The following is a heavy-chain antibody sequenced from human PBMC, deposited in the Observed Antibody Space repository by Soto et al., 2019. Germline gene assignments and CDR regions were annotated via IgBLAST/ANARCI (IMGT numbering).Heavy chain of an antibody. D-gene: IGHD3-10*01. CDR3: ARVMLTMVRGVTPYYFDY. J-gene: IGHJ4*02. CDR1: GGSISSSSYY. Sequence: SETLSLTCTVSGGSISSSSYYWGWIRQPPGKGLEWIGSIYYSGSTYYNPSLKSRVTISVDTSKNQFSLKLSSVTAADTAVYYCARVMLTMVRGVTPYYFDYWGQGTLVTVSS. CDR2: IYYSGST. V-gene: IGHV4-39*07.